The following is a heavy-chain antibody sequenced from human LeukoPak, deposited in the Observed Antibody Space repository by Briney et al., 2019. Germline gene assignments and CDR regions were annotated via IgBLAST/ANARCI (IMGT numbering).Heavy chain of an antibody. J-gene: IGHJ4*02. Sequence: GGSLRLSCAASGVTFSSYWMNWVRQAPGKGLEWVANINQDGSDKYYVDSVKGRFTISRDNAKNSLYLQVNSLRAEDTAVYYCARVGYDSSGYIDYWGQGTLVTVSS. V-gene: IGHV3-7*01. CDR3: ARVGYDSSGYIDY. D-gene: IGHD3-22*01. CDR2: INQDGSDK. CDR1: GVTFSSYW.